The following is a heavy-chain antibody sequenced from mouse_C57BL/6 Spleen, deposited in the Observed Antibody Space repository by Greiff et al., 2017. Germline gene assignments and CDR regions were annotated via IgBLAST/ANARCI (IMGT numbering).Heavy chain of an antibody. V-gene: IGHV1-4*01. CDR3: ASDYYGSSFAMDY. Sequence: VQLQQSGAELARPGASVKMSCKASGYTFTSYTMHWVKQRPGQGLEWIGYINPSSGYTKYNQKFKNKATLTADKSSSTAYMQLSSLTSEDSAVYYCASDYYGSSFAMDYWGQGTSVTVSS. CDR2: INPSSGYT. D-gene: IGHD1-1*01. J-gene: IGHJ4*01. CDR1: GYTFTSYT.